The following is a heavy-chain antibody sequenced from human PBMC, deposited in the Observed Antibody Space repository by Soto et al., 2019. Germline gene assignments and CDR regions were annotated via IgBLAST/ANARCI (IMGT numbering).Heavy chain of an antibody. CDR1: GGTFSRYT. J-gene: IGHJ6*03. D-gene: IGHD4-4*01. CDR3: ARDGVTKVTTQGNVKESPDYYYYYMDV. Sequence: QVRLVQSGAEVKKPGSSVKVSCKASGGTFSRYTITWVRQAPVQGLEWMGRIIPILGIANYAHKVQGRVTLTEDKTTSTAYMKLSRLSSEDTAVYSCARDGVTKVTTQGNVKESPDYYYYYMDVWGKGTTVTVSS. V-gene: IGHV1-69*08. CDR2: IIPILGIA.